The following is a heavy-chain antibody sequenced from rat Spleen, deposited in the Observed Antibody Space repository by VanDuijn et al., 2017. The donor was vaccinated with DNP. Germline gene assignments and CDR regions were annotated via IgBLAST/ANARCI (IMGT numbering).Heavy chain of an antibody. D-gene: IGHD1-2*01. CDR2: ISYDGSDT. V-gene: IGHV5-7*01. CDR1: GITFSDHN. Sequence: EVQLVESGGGLVQPGRSLKLSCAVSGITFSDHNMAWVRQAPKKSLEWVATISYDGSDTYYRDSMKGRFTISRDNAKNTQYLQMDSLRSEDTATYYCARHMTIAAGYFDFWGPGTMVTVSS. J-gene: IGHJ1*01. CDR3: ARHMTIAAGYFDF.